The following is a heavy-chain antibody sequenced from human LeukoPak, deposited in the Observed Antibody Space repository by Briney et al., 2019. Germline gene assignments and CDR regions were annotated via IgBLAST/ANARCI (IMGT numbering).Heavy chain of an antibody. CDR3: AKDFDYYDSSASLDY. V-gene: IGHV3-23*01. D-gene: IGHD3-22*01. J-gene: IGHJ4*02. CDR1: GFTFRSHA. CDR2: ISGSGGST. Sequence: GGSLRLSCVGSGFTFRSHAMSWVRQAPGKGLEWVSAISGSGGSTYYADSVKGRFTISRDNSKNTLYLQMNSLRAEDTAVYYCAKDFDYYDSSASLDYWGQGTLVTVSS.